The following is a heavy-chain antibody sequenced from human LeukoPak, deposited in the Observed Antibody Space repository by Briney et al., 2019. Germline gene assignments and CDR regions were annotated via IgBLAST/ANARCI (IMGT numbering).Heavy chain of an antibody. CDR1: GFTFSSYA. V-gene: IGHV3-30-3*01. CDR3: ARAEGLRGYSGYERGYMDV. J-gene: IGHJ6*03. Sequence: GGSLRLSCAASGFTFSSYAMHWVRQAPGKGLEWVAVISYDGSNKYYADSVKGRFTISRDNSKNTLYLQMNSLRAEDTAVYYCARAEGLRGYSGYERGYMDVWGKGTTVTVSS. D-gene: IGHD5-12*01. CDR2: ISYDGSNK.